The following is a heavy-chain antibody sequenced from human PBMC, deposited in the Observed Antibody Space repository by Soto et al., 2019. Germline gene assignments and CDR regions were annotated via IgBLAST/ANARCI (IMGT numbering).Heavy chain of an antibody. V-gene: IGHV1-69*01. D-gene: IGHD3-22*01. CDR2: IIPIFGTA. J-gene: IGHJ4*02. CDR3: ARYQSRLYYYDSSGYTSTPAFDY. Sequence: QVHLVQSGAEVKKPGSSVKVSCKASGGTFSSYAISWVRQAPGHGLEWMGGIIPIFGTANYAQKFQGRVTINGDASTSTAYMEMSSLRSADTAVYYCARYQSRLYYYDSSGYTSTPAFDYWGQGTMVTVSS. CDR1: GGTFSSYA.